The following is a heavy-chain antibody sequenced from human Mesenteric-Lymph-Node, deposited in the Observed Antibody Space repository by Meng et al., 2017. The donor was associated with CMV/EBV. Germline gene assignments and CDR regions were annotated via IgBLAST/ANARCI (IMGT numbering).Heavy chain of an antibody. D-gene: IGHD1-14*01. CDR3: GKGHSITFSLYYGMDV. Sequence: GESLKISCAASEFTFSSYAMSWVRQAPGKGLEWVSSISGSGSTKYYADSVRGRFTIPRDNSRNTLYLQMNSLRAEDTALYYCGKGHSITFSLYYGMDVWGQGTTVTVSS. CDR2: ISGSGSTK. J-gene: IGHJ6*02. CDR1: EFTFSSYA. V-gene: IGHV3-23*01.